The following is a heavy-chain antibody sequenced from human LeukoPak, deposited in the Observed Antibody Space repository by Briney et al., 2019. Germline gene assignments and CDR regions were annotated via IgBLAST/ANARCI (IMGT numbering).Heavy chain of an antibody. CDR3: AKGIAPSYYYFDY. CDR1: GFTFSSHA. J-gene: IGHJ4*02. V-gene: IGHV3-23*01. Sequence: GGSLRLSCAASGFTFSSHAMSWVRQAPGKGLEWVSAISGSGGSTYYADSVKGRFTISGDNSKNTLYLQMNSLRAEDTAVYYCAKGIAPSYYYFDYWGQGTLVTVSS. D-gene: IGHD2-15*01. CDR2: ISGSGGST.